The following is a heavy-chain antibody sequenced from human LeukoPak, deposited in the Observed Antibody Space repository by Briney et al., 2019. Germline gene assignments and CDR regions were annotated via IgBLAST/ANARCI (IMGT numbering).Heavy chain of an antibody. CDR1: GGSFSGYY. V-gene: IGHV4-34*01. CDR2: INHSGSA. CDR3: ARHAPYYYDSSGYYYDSGYYGMDV. Sequence: PSETLSLTCAVYGGSFSGYYWSWIRQPPGRGLEWIGEINHSGSANYNPSLKSRVTISVDTSKNQFSLKLSSVTAADTAVYYCARHAPYYYDSSGYYYDSGYYGMDVWGQGTTVTVSS. D-gene: IGHD3-22*01. J-gene: IGHJ6*02.